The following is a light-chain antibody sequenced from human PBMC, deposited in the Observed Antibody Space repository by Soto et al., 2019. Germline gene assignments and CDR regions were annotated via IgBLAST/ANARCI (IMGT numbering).Light chain of an antibody. CDR3: SPYAGGDTFV. Sequence: QSALTQPPSASGSPGQSVTISCTGTSSDVGAYKYVSWYQQHPGKAPKLLIYEVSKRPSGVPDRFSGSKSGNTAALTVSGLQAEDEADYYCSPYAGGDTFVFGTGTKVTVL. J-gene: IGLJ1*01. V-gene: IGLV2-8*01. CDR1: SSDVGAYKY. CDR2: EVS.